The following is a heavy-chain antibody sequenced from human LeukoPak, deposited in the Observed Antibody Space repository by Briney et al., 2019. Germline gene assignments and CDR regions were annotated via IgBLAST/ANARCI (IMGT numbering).Heavy chain of an antibody. D-gene: IGHD3-22*01. CDR2: IKQDGRDK. J-gene: IGHJ4*02. Sequence: PGGSLRLSCSASGFTFSNYYMSWVRQAPGKGLEWVANIKQDGRDKFYVDSVKGRFTISRDNAKNSLYLQMDRLRADDTTVYQCARDGSSDDSSETVGTFWGQGTMVTVSS. CDR1: GFTFSNYY. CDR3: ARDGSSDDSSETVGTF. V-gene: IGHV3-7*01.